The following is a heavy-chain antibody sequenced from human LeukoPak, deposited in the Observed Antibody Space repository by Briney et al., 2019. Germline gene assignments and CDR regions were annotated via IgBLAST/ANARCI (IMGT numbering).Heavy chain of an antibody. D-gene: IGHD3-3*02. V-gene: IGHV3-74*01. CDR2: INSDGSIT. J-gene: IGHJ6*02. CDR3: ARGHLPTPRSAMDV. CDR1: GFTFTTYW. Sequence: GSLRLSCAASGFTFTTYWMHWVRQAPGKGLVWVSHINSDGSITSYADSVKGRFTISRDNAKNTLYLQMNSLRAEDTAVYYCARGHLPTPRSAMDVWGQGTTVTVSS.